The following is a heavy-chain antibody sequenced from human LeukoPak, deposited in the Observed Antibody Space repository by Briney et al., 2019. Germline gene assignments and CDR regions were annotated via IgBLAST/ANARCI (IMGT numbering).Heavy chain of an antibody. D-gene: IGHD3-10*01. J-gene: IGHJ5*02. Sequence: TSETLSLTCTVSGGSISSYYWSWIRQPPGKGLEWIGYISYSGSTNYNPSLKSRVTISVDTSKNQFSLKLSSVTAADTAVYYCARGRDRRLYYYGSGSYPFDPWGQGTLVTVSS. CDR1: GGSISSYY. CDR2: ISYSGST. V-gene: IGHV4-59*12. CDR3: ARGRDRRLYYYGSGSYPFDP.